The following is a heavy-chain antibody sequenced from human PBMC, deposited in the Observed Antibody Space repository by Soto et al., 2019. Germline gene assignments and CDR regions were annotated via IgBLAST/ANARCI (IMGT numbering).Heavy chain of an antibody. CDR3: TLRNGPGNRAFAY. CDR2: VNPIVSMS. V-gene: IGHV1-69*02. D-gene: IGHD2-8*01. J-gene: IGHJ4*02. CDR1: GDTFNFYS. Sequence: QVQLVQSGAEVKRPGSSVKVSCKASGDTFNFYSINWVRQAPGLGLEWMGRVNPIVSMSNYAQKFQGRVTTTADQATRTDYMALSRVTPATTAIYYCTLRNGPGNRAFAYWGQGALVTV.